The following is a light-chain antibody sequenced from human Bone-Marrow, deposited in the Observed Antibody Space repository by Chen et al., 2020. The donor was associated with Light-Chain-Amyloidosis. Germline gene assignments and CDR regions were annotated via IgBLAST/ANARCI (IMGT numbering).Light chain of an antibody. CDR3: QSADSSGTYEVI. V-gene: IGLV3-25*03. CDR1: DLPTKY. CDR2: RDT. J-gene: IGLJ2*01. Sequence: SYELTQPPSVSVSPGQTARITCSGDDLPTKYAYWYQQKPGQAPVLVIHRDTERPSGISERFAGSYSGKTATLTISGVQAEDEADYHCQSADSSGTYEVIFGGGTKLTVL.